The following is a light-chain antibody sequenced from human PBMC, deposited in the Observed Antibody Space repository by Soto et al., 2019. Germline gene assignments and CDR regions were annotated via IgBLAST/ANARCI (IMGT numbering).Light chain of an antibody. J-gene: IGKJ4*01. V-gene: IGKV3-20*01. CDR3: QQCGSSPNT. Sequence: EVVLTQSPGTLSLSPGERATLSCRASQSVSSSCLAWYQQKAGQAPRLLIYGASSRATGISDRFSGSGSGTDFTLTISRLEPEDFAVYYCQQCGSSPNTFGGGTKVAIK. CDR1: QSVSSSC. CDR2: GAS.